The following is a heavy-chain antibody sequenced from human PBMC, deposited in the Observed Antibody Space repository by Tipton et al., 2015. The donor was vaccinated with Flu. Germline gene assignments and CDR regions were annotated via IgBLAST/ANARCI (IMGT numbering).Heavy chain of an antibody. V-gene: IGHV1-18*01. J-gene: IGHJ5*02. Sequence: QLVQSGAEVKKPGAPVKVSCKASGYTFTGYGISWVRQAPGQGLEWMGWISGNNGNTRYGQTLQGRFTMTADTSTTTAYLELRGLRSDDTAIYYCARVGGVGNWFDPWGQGTLVTVSS. CDR3: ARVGGVGNWFDP. CDR2: ISGNNGNT. D-gene: IGHD2-8*01. CDR1: GYTFTGYG.